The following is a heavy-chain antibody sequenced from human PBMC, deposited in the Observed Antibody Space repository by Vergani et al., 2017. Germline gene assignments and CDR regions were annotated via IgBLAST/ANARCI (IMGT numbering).Heavy chain of an antibody. V-gene: IGHV1-46*02. Sequence: QVHLVQSGAAVKKPGASAKVSCTASGYIFKNYYMHWLRLAPGQGFQWMGIVNFVTGAATSPQKFEGRITMTRDTSTATFYMDLSSLKYEDTAIYYCARSIGYCAGATCRAYYFDHWGQGTRVTVSS. D-gene: IGHD2-21*01. J-gene: IGHJ5*02. CDR2: VNFVTGAA. CDR1: GYIFKNYY. CDR3: ARSIGYCAGATCRAYYFDH.